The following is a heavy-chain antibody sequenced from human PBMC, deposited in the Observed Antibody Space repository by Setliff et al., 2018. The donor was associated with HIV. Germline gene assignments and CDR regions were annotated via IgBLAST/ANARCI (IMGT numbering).Heavy chain of an antibody. Sequence: ETLSLTCSVSGDSISAYYWTWIRQSPGKGLEWIGWIYKNGNTNYNPSLTSRLTISVDTSKNQFSLKLSSVTAADTAVYYCAARKLSAAAFDYWGQGSLVTVSS. D-gene: IGHD6-13*01. CDR2: IYKNGNT. V-gene: IGHV4-4*09. CDR3: AARKLSAAAFDY. CDR1: GDSISAYY. J-gene: IGHJ4*02.